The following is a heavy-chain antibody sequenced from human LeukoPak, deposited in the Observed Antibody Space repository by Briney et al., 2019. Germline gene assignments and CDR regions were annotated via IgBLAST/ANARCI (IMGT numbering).Heavy chain of an antibody. D-gene: IGHD6-19*01. CDR2: ISSSSSYI. CDR3: TFDRAGTGAFDI. CDR1: GFTFSSYS. Sequence: GGSLRLSCAASGFTFSSYSMNWVRQAPGKGLEWVSSISSSSSYIYYADSVKGRFTISRDNAKNSLYLQMNSQRAEDTAVYYCTFDRAGTGAFDIWGQGTMVTVSS. J-gene: IGHJ3*02. V-gene: IGHV3-21*01.